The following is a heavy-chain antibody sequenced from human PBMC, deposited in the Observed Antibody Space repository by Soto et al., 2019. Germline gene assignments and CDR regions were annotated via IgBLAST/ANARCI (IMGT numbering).Heavy chain of an antibody. CDR2: IYYSGST. J-gene: IGHJ4*02. V-gene: IGHV4-59*01. D-gene: IGHD2-21*02. CDR1: GGSISSYY. CDR3: ARAAYCGGDCYAALDY. Sequence: SETLSLTCTVSGGSISSYYWSWIRQPPGKGLEWIGYIYYSGSTNYNPSLKSRVTISVDTSKNQFSLKLSSVTAADTAVYYCARAAYCGGDCYAALDYWGQGTLVTVSS.